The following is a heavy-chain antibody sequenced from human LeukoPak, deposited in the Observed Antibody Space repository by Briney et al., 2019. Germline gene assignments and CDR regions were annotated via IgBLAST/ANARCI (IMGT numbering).Heavy chain of an antibody. CDR3: ASSVGYYYSYMDV. D-gene: IGHD3-10*01. CDR2: INPNSGGT. V-gene: IGHV1-2*02. CDR1: GSTFTGYY. Sequence: ASVKVSCKASGSTFTGYYMHWVRQAPGQGLEWMGWINPNSGGTNYAQKFQGRVTMTRDTSINTAYRELSRLRSDDSAVFYCASSVGYYYSYMDVWGKGTTVTVSS. J-gene: IGHJ6*03.